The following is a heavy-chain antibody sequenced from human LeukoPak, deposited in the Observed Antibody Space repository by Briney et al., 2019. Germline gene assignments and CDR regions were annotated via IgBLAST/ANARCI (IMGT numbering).Heavy chain of an antibody. CDR3: ARSYGGNLYYFDY. V-gene: IGHV3-30*07. CDR2: ISYDGSNK. J-gene: IGHJ4*02. CDR1: GFTFSSYA. Sequence: GRSLRLSCAASGFTFSSYAMHWVRQAPGKGLEWVAVISYDGSNKYYADSVKGRFTISRDNAKNTLYLQMNSLRAEDTAVYYCARSYGGNLYYFDYWGQGTLVTVSS. D-gene: IGHD4-23*01.